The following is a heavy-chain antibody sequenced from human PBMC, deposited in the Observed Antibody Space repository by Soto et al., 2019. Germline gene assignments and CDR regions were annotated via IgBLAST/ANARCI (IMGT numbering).Heavy chain of an antibody. J-gene: IGHJ4*02. V-gene: IGHV3-23*01. CDR3: AKLGSSSWSPHYYFDY. D-gene: IGHD2-2*01. Sequence: PGGSLRLSCAASGFTFNNYAMGWVRPAPGKGLEWVSAITDSGDDTYYIDSVKGRFTISRDNSKSTLYLQMNSLRAEDTAIYYCAKLGSSSWSPHYYFDYWGQGTLVTVSS. CDR1: GFTFNNYA. CDR2: ITDSGDDT.